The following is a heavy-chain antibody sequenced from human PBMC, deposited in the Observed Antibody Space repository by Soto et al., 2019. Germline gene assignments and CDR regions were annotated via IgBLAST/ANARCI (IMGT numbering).Heavy chain of an antibody. V-gene: IGHV4-31*03. D-gene: IGHD3-16*01. CDR3: ARSSPLALIPAPSEYFQH. J-gene: IGHJ1*01. CDR2: IYYTGST. Sequence: QVQLQESGPGLVKPSQTLSLTCTVSGGSISSGGYYWSWIRQHPGKGLEWIGYIYYTGSTYYNPSLKSRVTLSVDTSKNPFSLKLSSVTAADAAVYYCARSSPLALIPAPSEYFQHWGQGTLVTVSS. CDR1: GGSISSGGYY.